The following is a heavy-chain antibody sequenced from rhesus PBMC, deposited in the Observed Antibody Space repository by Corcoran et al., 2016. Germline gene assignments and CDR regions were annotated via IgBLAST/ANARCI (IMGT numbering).Heavy chain of an antibody. J-gene: IGHJ4*01. D-gene: IGHD1-44*01. V-gene: IGHV5-43*02. CDR1: GYNFTSSW. CDR2: ISPGYSNT. Sequence: EVQLVQSVAEVKRPGESLRISCTTSGYNFTSSWISWVRQLPGKGLVWMRIISPGYSNTKYNPSFQGHFSISADKSISTTYLRWSSLKSSDTATYYCASSLGGEPIWGQGVQVTVS. CDR3: ASSLGGEPI.